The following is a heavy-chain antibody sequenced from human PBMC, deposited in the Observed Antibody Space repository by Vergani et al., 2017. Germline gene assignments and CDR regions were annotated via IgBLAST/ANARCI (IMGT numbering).Heavy chain of an antibody. V-gene: IGHV1-3*01. J-gene: IGHJ6*02. CDR2: INAGNGNT. D-gene: IGHD2-2*01. CDR3: ARAGSSGDVVVVPATYGMDV. CDR1: GYTFTSYA. Sequence: QVQLVQSGAEVKKPGASVKVSCKASGYTFTSYAMHWVRQAPGQRLEWMGWINAGNGNTKYSQKFKGRVTITRDTSASTAYMELSSLRSEDTAVYYCARAGSSGDVVVVPATYGMDVWGQGTTVTGSS.